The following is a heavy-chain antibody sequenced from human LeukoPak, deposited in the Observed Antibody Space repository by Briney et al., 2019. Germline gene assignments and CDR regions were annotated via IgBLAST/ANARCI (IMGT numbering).Heavy chain of an antibody. CDR3: VRGTGY. V-gene: IGHV3-64D*06. CDR2: ISSKGDNT. Sequence: PGGSLRLSCSVSGFTFSTYVMHWVRQAPGKGLEYVSAISSKGDNTYYAGSVKGRFTISRDNSKNTLYLQMSSLRADDTAVYYCVRGTGYWGQGTLVTVSS. CDR1: GFTFSTYV. J-gene: IGHJ4*02.